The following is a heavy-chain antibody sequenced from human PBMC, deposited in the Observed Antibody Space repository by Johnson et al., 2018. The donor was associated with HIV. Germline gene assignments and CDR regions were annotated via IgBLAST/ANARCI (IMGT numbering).Heavy chain of an antibody. CDR1: GFTFSSYA. J-gene: IGHJ3*02. Sequence: VQLVESGGGVVQPGGSLRLSCAASGFTFSSYAMHWVRQAPGKGLEWVAVISYDGSNKYYLDSVKGRFTISRDNSKNTLYLQMNSLRAEDTAVYYCAKGHSSGYPKDAFDMWGQGTMVIVSS. CDR3: AKGHSSGYPKDAFDM. D-gene: IGHD3-22*01. CDR2: ISYDGSNK. V-gene: IGHV3-30-3*01.